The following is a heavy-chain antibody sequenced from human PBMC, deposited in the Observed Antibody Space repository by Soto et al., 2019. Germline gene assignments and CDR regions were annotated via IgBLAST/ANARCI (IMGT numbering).Heavy chain of an antibody. D-gene: IGHD2-2*02. Sequence: ASVKVSCKASGYTFSRYHVHWVRQAPGQGLEWMGWINPNSGGTNYAQKFQGWVTMTRDTSISTAYMELRSLRSDDTAVYYCARDCPVPPATPNNWYDPWGQGTLVTVSS. J-gene: IGHJ5*02. CDR3: ARDCPVPPATPNNWYDP. CDR1: GYTFSRYH. V-gene: IGHV1-2*04. CDR2: INPNSGGT.